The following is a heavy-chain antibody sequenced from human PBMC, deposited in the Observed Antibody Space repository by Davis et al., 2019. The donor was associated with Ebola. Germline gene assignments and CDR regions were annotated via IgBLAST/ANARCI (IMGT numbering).Heavy chain of an antibody. CDR1: GYTFTSYG. CDR2: ISAYNGNT. J-gene: IGHJ3*02. Sequence: ASVKVSCKASGYTFTSYGISWVRQAPGQGLEWMGWISAYNGNTNYAQKLQGRVTMTTDTSTSTAYMELRSLRSDDTAVYYCARDPSSTKTVVPAAKWGPHAFDIWGQGTMVTVSS. CDR3: ARDPSSTKTVVPAAKWGPHAFDI. V-gene: IGHV1-18*04. D-gene: IGHD2-2*01.